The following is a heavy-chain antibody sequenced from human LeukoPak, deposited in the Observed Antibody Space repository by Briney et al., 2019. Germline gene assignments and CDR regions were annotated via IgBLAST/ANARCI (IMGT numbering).Heavy chain of an antibody. Sequence: SETLSLTCTVSGDSIRRNGYSWAWIRQPPGKGLEWIGSIYYSGSTFYNSSLKSRVTISADTSKNQFSLRLNSVIAADTAIYYCARHGIRDSTRDYIDYWGQGTLVTVSS. J-gene: IGHJ4*02. CDR2: IYYSGST. CDR1: GDSIRRNGYS. CDR3: ARHGIRDSTRDYIDY. D-gene: IGHD6-13*01. V-gene: IGHV4-39*01.